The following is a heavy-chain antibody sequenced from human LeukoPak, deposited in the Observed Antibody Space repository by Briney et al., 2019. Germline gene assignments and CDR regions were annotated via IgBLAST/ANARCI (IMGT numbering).Heavy chain of an antibody. D-gene: IGHD2-2*02. CDR1: GFTFSSYA. Sequence: GGSLRLSCAASGFTFSSYAMSWVRQAPGKGLEWVSAISGSGGSTYYADSVKGRFTISRDNSKNTLHLQMNSLRAEDTAVYYCAKAGAKFVVVPAAIDYWGQGTLVTVSS. CDR2: ISGSGGST. CDR3: AKAGAKFVVVPAAIDY. V-gene: IGHV3-23*01. J-gene: IGHJ4*02.